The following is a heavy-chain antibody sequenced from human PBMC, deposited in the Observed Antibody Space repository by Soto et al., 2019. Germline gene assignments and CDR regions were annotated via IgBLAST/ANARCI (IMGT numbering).Heavy chain of an antibody. D-gene: IGHD3-3*01. J-gene: IGHJ4*02. CDR1: GFTFSSYS. CDR3: ARDLRFLDYFYFDY. CDR2: ISSSSSTI. V-gene: IGHV3-48*01. Sequence: GGSLRLSCAASGFTFSSYSMNWVRQAPGKGLEWVSYISSSSSTIYYADSVKGRFTISRDNAKNSLYLQMNSLRAEDTAVYYWARDLRFLDYFYFDYWGKGTRVTVSS.